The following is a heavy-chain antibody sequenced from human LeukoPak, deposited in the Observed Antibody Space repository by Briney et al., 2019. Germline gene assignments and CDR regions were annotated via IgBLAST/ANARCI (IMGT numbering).Heavy chain of an antibody. V-gene: IGHV4-30-4*01. Sequence: SQTLSLTCTVSGGSISSGDYYWSWLRQPPGTGLEWIGYIYYSGSTYYNPSLKSRVTISVDTSKNQFSLKLSAVTAADTAVYYCAREGSSGWLLQRGWFDPWGQGTLVTVSS. CDR3: AREGSSGWLLQRGWFDP. D-gene: IGHD6-19*01. CDR1: GGSISSGDYY. J-gene: IGHJ5*02. CDR2: IYYSGST.